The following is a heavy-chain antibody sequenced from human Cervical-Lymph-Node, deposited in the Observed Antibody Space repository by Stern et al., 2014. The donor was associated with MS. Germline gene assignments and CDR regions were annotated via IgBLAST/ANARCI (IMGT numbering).Heavy chain of an antibody. CDR2: INPNSGAT. Sequence: VQLVESGAEVKQPGASMKVTCKASENTFTGYYIHWVRQAPGQGLEWMGWINPNSGATNYAQSFQYRVSLTSDTSNTLAYMELDRLTSDDTAVYYCARISLGSGIDYWGQGSLVTVSS. V-gene: IGHV1-2*02. CDR1: ENTFTGYY. CDR3: ARISLGSGIDY. D-gene: IGHD1-26*01. J-gene: IGHJ4*02.